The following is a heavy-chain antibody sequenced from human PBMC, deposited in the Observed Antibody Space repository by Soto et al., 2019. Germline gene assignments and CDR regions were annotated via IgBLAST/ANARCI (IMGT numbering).Heavy chain of an antibody. D-gene: IGHD3-22*01. V-gene: IGHV1-69*06. CDR1: GGTFSSYA. J-gene: IGHJ4*02. CDR3: ASFYDSSGYYPPPFDY. Sequence: SEKVSCKASGGTFSSYAISWVRQAPGQGLEWMGGIIPIFGTANYAQKFQGRVTITADKSTSTAYMELSSLRSEDTAVYYCASFYDSSGYYPPPFDYWGQGTLVTVSS. CDR2: IIPIFGTA.